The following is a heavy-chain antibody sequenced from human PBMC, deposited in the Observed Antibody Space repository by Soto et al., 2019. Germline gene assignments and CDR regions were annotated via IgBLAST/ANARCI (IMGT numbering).Heavy chain of an antibody. Sequence: ETLSLTCTIAGGSVSGYYWSWIRQPPGKGLEWIGYVHYSGSTNYNPSLESRVSISIDTSKNQFSLKLTSVTAADTAVYYCEKYRRTDAEGYTLDFWGQGTLVTVSS. J-gene: IGHJ4*02. CDR3: EKYRRTDAEGYTLDF. V-gene: IGHV4-59*02. CDR1: GGSVSGYY. D-gene: IGHD2-15*01. CDR2: VHYSGST.